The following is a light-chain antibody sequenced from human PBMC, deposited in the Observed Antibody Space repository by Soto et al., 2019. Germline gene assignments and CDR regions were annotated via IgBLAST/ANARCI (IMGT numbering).Light chain of an antibody. CDR2: KAS. V-gene: IGKV1-5*03. J-gene: IGKJ1*01. CDR1: QSISSW. Sequence: DIQMTQSPSTLSASVGDRVTITCRASQSISSWLAWYQQKPGKAPKVLIYKASSLESGVPSRFSGSGSGTEFTLTISSLQPEDFATYYCLQLYSYPWTFGQGTKVDIK. CDR3: LQLYSYPWT.